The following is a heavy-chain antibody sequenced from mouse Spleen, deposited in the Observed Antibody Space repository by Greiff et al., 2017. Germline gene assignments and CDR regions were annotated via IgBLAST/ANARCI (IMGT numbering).Heavy chain of an antibody. D-gene: IGHD4-1*01. Sequence: QVQLQQSWAELVMPGASVKLSCKASGYTFTSYWMHWVKQRPGQGLEWIGEIDPSDSYTNYNQKFKGKATLTVDKSSSTAYMQLSSLTSEDSAVYYCARLGAGTFDYWGQGTTLTVSS. CDR1: GYTFTSYW. V-gene: IGHV1-69*01. CDR3: ARLGAGTFDY. CDR2: IDPSDSYT. J-gene: IGHJ2*01.